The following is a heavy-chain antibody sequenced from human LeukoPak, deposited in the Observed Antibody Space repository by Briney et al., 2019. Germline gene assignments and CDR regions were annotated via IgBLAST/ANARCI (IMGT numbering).Heavy chain of an antibody. J-gene: IGHJ5*02. CDR1: GGSISSYY. V-gene: IGHV4-4*07. CDR2: IYTSGST. D-gene: IGHD3-9*01. CDR3: ARDLYFDSYNWFDP. Sequence: PSETLSLTCTVSGGSISSYYWSWIRQPAGRGLEWIGRIYTSGSTNYNPSLKSRVTMSVDTSKNQFSLELSSVTAADTAVYYCARDLYFDSYNWFDPWGQGTLVTVSS.